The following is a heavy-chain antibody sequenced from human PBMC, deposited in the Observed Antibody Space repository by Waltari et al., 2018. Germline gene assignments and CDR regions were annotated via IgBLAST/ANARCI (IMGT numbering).Heavy chain of an antibody. CDR3: ARYYGNGEGWLDP. Sequence: QLQLQESGPGLVKPSETLSLTCTVSGGSISSGSYYWGWIRQPPGKGLESIGYISYSGTTYNNLSRKSRVTMSVDTSRDQYSLSLRSVAAADTAVYYCARYYGNGEGWLDPWGQGTLVTVSS. D-gene: IGHD3-3*01. J-gene: IGHJ5*02. CDR2: ISYSGTT. CDR1: GGSISSGSYY. V-gene: IGHV4-39*07.